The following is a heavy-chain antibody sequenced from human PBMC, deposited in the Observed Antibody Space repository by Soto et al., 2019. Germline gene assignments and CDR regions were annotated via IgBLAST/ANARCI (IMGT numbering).Heavy chain of an antibody. Sequence: QVQLVESGGGVVQPGRSLRLSCAASGFTFSSYGMHWVRQAPGKGLEWVAVIWYDGSNQYYADSVKGRFTISRDNSENTLYLQMNSLRAEDTAVYSGERDAAAATFFDHWGQGTLVTVSS. J-gene: IGHJ4*01. V-gene: IGHV3-33*01. CDR2: IWYDGSNQ. CDR1: GFTFSSYG. CDR3: ERDAAAATFFDH. D-gene: IGHD6-25*01.